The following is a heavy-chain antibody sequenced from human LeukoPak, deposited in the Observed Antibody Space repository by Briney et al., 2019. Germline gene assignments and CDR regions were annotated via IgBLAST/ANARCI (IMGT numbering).Heavy chain of an antibody. V-gene: IGHV1-18*01. CDR2: ISAYNGNT. CDR1: GYTFTSYG. CDR3: ARREPITFERSGVRGYMDV. J-gene: IGHJ6*03. D-gene: IGHD1-14*01. Sequence: ASVKVSCKASGYTFTSYGISWVRQAPGQGLEWMGWISAYNGNTNYAQKFQGRVTMTRDTSTSTVYMELSSLRSDDTAVYYCARREPITFERSGVRGYMDVWGKGTTVTISS.